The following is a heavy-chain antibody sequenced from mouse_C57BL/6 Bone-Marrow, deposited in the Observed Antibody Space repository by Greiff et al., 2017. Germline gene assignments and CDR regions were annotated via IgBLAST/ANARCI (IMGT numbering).Heavy chain of an antibody. CDR3: ARGDYYALAY. J-gene: IGHJ4*01. CDR2: IYPSSGNT. CDR1: GYTFTSYG. V-gene: IGHV1-81*01. Sequence: VQLQQSGAELARPGASVKLSCKASGYTFTSYGISWVKQRTGQGLEWIGEIYPSSGNTYYNEKFKGKATLTADKSSSTAYMELRSLTSEDSAVYFCARGDYYALAYWGQGTLVTVSA.